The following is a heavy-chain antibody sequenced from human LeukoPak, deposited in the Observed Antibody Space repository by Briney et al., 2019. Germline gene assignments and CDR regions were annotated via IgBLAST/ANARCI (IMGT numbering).Heavy chain of an antibody. CDR1: GGSISSYY. CDR3: ASYDSSGTDAFDI. D-gene: IGHD3-22*01. J-gene: IGHJ3*02. V-gene: IGHV4-59*01. Sequence: SETLSLTCTVSGGSISSYYGSWLRQPPGKGLEWLGYIYYSGSTNYNPSLKSRVTISVDTSKNQFSLKLSSVTAADTAVYYCASYDSSGTDAFDIWGQGTMVTVSS. CDR2: IYYSGST.